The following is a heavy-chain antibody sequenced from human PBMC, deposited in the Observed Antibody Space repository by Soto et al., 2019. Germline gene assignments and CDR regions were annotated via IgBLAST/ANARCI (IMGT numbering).Heavy chain of an antibody. D-gene: IGHD3-10*01. Sequence: GGSLRLSCAASGFTFDDYTMHWVRQAPGKGLEWVSLISWDGGSTYYADSVKGRFTISRDNSKNSLYLQMNSLRTEDTALYYCAKETFYYGSGLDYWGQGTLVTVSS. CDR1: GFTFDDYT. CDR2: ISWDGGST. V-gene: IGHV3-43*01. CDR3: AKETFYYGSGLDY. J-gene: IGHJ4*02.